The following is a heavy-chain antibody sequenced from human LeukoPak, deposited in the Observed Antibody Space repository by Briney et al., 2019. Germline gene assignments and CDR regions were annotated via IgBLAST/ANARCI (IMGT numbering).Heavy chain of an antibody. CDR3: ARDRTEYYYDSSGYSPFDY. D-gene: IGHD3-22*01. CDR1: GGTFSSYA. J-gene: IGHJ4*02. V-gene: IGHV1-69*04. Sequence: SVKVSCKASGGTFSSYAISWVRQAPGQGLEWMGRIVPILGIANYAQKFQGRVTITADKSTSTAYMELSSLRSEDTAVYYCARDRTEYYYDSSGYSPFDYWGQGTLVTVSS. CDR2: IVPILGIA.